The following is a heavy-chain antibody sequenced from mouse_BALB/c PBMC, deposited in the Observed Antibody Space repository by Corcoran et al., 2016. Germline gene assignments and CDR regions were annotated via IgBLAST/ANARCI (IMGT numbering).Heavy chain of an antibody. Sequence: LVKTGASVKISCKASGYSFTGYYMHWVKQSHGKSLEWIGYISCYNGATSYNQKFKGKATFTVDTSSSTAYMQFNSLTSEDSAVYYCARGEYGNYYYAMDYWGKGTSVTVSS. D-gene: IGHD2-10*02. CDR1: GYSFTGYY. J-gene: IGHJ4*01. V-gene: IGHV1S34*01. CDR3: ARGEYGNYYYAMDY. CDR2: ISCYNGAT.